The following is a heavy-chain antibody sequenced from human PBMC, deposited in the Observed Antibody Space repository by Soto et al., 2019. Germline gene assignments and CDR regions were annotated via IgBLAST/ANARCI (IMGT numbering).Heavy chain of an antibody. J-gene: IGHJ5*02. V-gene: IGHV1-18*01. CDR1: GYTFTSYG. CDR3: ARAYSPGLFDP. Sequence: QVQLVQSGAEVKKPGASVKVSCKASGYTFTSYGISWVRQAPGQGLEWMGWISANNGNTKYAQNFQGRVTMTTDTSTSTTYMELRSLRSDDTAVYYCARAYSPGLFDPWGQGTLVTVSS. D-gene: IGHD2-15*01. CDR2: ISANNGNT.